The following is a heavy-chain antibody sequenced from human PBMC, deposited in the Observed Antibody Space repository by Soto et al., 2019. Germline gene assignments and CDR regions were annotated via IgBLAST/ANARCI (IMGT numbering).Heavy chain of an antibody. V-gene: IGHV4-59*11. Sequence: SETLSLTCSVSGDSLKNHYWAWIRHSPGKGLEWIGNIYDSGSTNYSPALKSRVSMSVDTSKNLFSLKMNSVTAADTAVYYCAIAVMGPADYFGIWGQGTLVTVSS. CDR3: AIAVMGPADYFGI. D-gene: IGHD3-9*01. CDR1: GDSLKNHY. CDR2: IYDSGST. J-gene: IGHJ4*02.